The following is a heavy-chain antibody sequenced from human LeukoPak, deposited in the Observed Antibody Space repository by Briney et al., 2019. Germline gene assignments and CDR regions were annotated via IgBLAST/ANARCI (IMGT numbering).Heavy chain of an antibody. CDR3: SRGSGWLTVY. V-gene: IGHV3-49*03. CDR1: GFTFGDYL. D-gene: IGHD6-19*01. CDR2: ISGGTT. J-gene: IGHJ4*02. Sequence: GGSLRLSCTASGFTFGDYLMSWFRQAPGKGLEWIGFISGGTTEYAASVKGRFTISRDDSTSIAYLQMNSLTTEDTAVYYCSRGSGWLTVYWGQGTLVAVSS.